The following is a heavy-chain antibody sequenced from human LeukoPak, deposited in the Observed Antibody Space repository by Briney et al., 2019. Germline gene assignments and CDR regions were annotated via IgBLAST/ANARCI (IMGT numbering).Heavy chain of an antibody. Sequence: GGSLRLSCAASGFTFSSYWMSWVRQAPGKGLEWVANIKQDGSEKYYVDSVKGRFTISRDNAKNSLYLQMNSLRAEDTALYYCAKDRDYVYYDYVWGSYRPLVAFDIWGQGTMVTVSS. CDR2: IKQDGSEK. D-gene: IGHD3-16*02. CDR3: AKDRDYVYYDYVWGSYRPLVAFDI. CDR1: GFTFSSYW. V-gene: IGHV3-7*03. J-gene: IGHJ3*02.